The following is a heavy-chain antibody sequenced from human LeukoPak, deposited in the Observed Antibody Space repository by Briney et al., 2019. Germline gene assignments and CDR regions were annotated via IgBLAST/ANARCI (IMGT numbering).Heavy chain of an antibody. CDR2: ISSSSSYI. Sequence: GGPLRLSCAASGFTFSSYSMNWVRQAPGKGLEWVSSISSSSSYIYYADSVNGRFTISRDNAKNSLYLQRNSLRAEDTAVYYCATDQGELVFDYWGQGTLVTVSS. CDR3: ATDQGELVFDY. D-gene: IGHD1-26*01. V-gene: IGHV3-21*01. J-gene: IGHJ4*02. CDR1: GFTFSSYS.